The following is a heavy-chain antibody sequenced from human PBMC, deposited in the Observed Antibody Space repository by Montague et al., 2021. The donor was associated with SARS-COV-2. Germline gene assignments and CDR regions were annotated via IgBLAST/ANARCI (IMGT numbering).Heavy chain of an antibody. V-gene: IGHV4-61*02. CDR1: GGSISSGSYY. CDR2: IYTSGST. CDR3: ASGRAATYYYDMDV. D-gene: IGHD6-13*01. J-gene: IGHJ6*03. Sequence: TLSLTCTVSGGSISSGSYYWSWIRQPAGKGLEWIGRIYTSGSTNYNPSLKSRVTISVDTSKNQFSLKLSSVTAADTAVYYCASGRAATYYYDMDVWGKGTTVTVSS.